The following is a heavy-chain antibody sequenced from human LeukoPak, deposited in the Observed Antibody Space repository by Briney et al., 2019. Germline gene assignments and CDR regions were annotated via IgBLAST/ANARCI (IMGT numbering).Heavy chain of an antibody. V-gene: IGHV3-74*01. CDR1: GFSFNSYW. J-gene: IGHJ5*02. Sequence: GGSLRLSCAASGFSFNSYWMHWVRQAPGKGLVWVSRINGDGGTTNYADSVKGRFTISRDNAKNTVFLQMSSLRVEDTAEYYCVRVASGTGNLIHRWGQGPLV. CDR3: VRVASGTGNLIHR. D-gene: IGHD1-14*01. CDR2: INGDGGTT.